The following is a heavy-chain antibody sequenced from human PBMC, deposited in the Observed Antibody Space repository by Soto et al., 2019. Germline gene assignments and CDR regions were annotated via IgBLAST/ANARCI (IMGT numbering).Heavy chain of an antibody. D-gene: IGHD6-19*01. V-gene: IGHV3-23*01. CDR1: GFTFSSYA. CDR3: AKDKGLYSSGWPSNWFDP. J-gene: IGHJ5*02. CDR2: ISGSGGST. Sequence: GGSLRLSCAASGFTFSSYAMSWVRQAPGKGLEWVSAISGSGGSTYYADSVKGRFTISRDNSKNTLYLQMNSLRAEDMAVYYCAKDKGLYSSGWPSNWFDPWGQGTLVTVSS.